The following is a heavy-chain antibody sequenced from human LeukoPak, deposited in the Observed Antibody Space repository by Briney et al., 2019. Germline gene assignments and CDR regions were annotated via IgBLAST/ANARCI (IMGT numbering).Heavy chain of an antibody. CDR2: ISGSSTYI. J-gene: IGHJ4*02. Sequence: GGSLRLSCLASGFTFSSYSMHWVRQAPGKGLEWVSAISGSSTYIFYADSVKGRFTVSRDNAKNTLYLQMNSLRAEDTAVYYCASLSGYSYGVDYWGQGTLVTVSS. CDR1: GFTFSSYS. CDR3: ASLSGYSYGVDY. D-gene: IGHD5-18*01. V-gene: IGHV3-21*01.